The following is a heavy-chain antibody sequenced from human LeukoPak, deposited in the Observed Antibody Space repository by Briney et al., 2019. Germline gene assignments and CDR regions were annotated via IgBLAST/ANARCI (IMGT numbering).Heavy chain of an antibody. D-gene: IGHD1-1*01. CDR2: IRYDGTET. J-gene: IGHJ3*02. V-gene: IGHV3-33*01. Sequence: TGGSLRLSCVASGFTFSAYGMHWVRQAPGRGLDWVTGIRYDGTETAYADSVKGHFTISRDNSRSTLYLQMNSLRVDDTAMYYCARENWNVAKYALDIWGQGTLVSVAS. CDR1: GFTFSAYG. CDR3: ARENWNVAKYALDI.